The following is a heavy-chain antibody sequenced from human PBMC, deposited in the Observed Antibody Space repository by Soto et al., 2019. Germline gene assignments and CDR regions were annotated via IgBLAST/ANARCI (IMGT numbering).Heavy chain of an antibody. V-gene: IGHV1-8*01. CDR2: MNPNSGNT. Sequence: ASVKVSCKASGYTFTSYDINWVRQATGQGLEWMGWMNPNSGNTGYAQKFQGRVTMTRNTSISTAYMELSSLRSEDTAVYYCALRWFGEPYYYYYMDGWGKGTTVTVSS. CDR3: ALRWFGEPYYYYYMDG. CDR1: GYTFTSYD. D-gene: IGHD3-10*01. J-gene: IGHJ6*03.